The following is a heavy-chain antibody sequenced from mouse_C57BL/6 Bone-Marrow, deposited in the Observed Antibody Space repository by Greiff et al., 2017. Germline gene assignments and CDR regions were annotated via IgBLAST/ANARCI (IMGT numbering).Heavy chain of an antibody. D-gene: IGHD1-1*01. V-gene: IGHV3-8*01. CDR1: GYSITSDY. J-gene: IGHJ4*01. CDR3: AREGGYYYGSSSYYYAMDY. CDR2: ISYSGST. Sequence: EVQLQQSGPGLAKPSQTLSLTCSVTGYSITSDYWNWIRKFPGNKLEYMGYISYSGSTYYNPSLKSRISITRDTSKNQYYLQLNSVTTEDTATDYCAREGGYYYGSSSYYYAMDYWGQGTSVTVSS.